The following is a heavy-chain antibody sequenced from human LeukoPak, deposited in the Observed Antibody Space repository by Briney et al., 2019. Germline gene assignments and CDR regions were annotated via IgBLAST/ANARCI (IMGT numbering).Heavy chain of an antibody. CDR2: IYYSGST. J-gene: IGHJ3*02. Sequence: PSETLSLTCTVSGGSISSYYWSRIRQPPGKGLEWIGYIYYSGSTNYNPSLKSRVTISVDTSKNQFSLKLSSVTAADTAVYYCARVSAAVAFDIWGQGTMVTVSS. CDR3: ARVSAAVAFDI. CDR1: GGSISSYY. V-gene: IGHV4-59*01. D-gene: IGHD6-25*01.